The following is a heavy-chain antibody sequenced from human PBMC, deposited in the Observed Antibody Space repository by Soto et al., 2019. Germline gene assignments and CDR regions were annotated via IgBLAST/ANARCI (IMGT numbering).Heavy chain of an antibody. CDR3: ATREGTLTTGNEYFQH. D-gene: IGHD4-17*01. CDR2: INAGNGNT. Sequence: ASVKVCCKASGYTFTSYAMHWVRQAPGQRLEWMGWINAGNGNTKYSQKFQGRVTITRDTSASTAYMELSSLRSEDTAVYYCATREGTLTTGNEYFQHWGQGTLVTVSS. CDR1: GYTFTSYA. J-gene: IGHJ1*01. V-gene: IGHV1-3*01.